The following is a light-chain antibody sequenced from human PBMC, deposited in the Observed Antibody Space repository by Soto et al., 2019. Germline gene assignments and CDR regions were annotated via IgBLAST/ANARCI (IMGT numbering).Light chain of an antibody. CDR1: SSNFGAGYD. J-gene: IGLJ2*01. CDR2: GST. CDR3: QTWGTGFQV. V-gene: IGLV1-40*01. Sequence: QSVLTQPPSVSGAPGQTVTMSCTGSSSNFGAGYDVHWYQQLPGTAPKLLIYGSTNRPSGVPARFSGSKSDTSASLAITGLQAEDEADYYCQTWGTGFQVFGGGTQLTVL.